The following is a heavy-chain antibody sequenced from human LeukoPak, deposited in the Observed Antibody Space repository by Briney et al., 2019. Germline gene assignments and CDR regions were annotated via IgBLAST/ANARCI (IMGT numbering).Heavy chain of an antibody. CDR1: GFSFSSYC. D-gene: IGHD2-2*01. Sequence: PGGSLRLSCAASGFSFSSYCMNWVRQAPGKGLEGVAIIREDGSETYYVDSVKGRFTNSRDNAKNSLYLQMNSLRVEDTAVYYCAKAGGDIKYRHFDFWGQGTLVTVSS. V-gene: IGHV3-7*01. CDR3: AKAGGDIKYRHFDF. CDR2: IREDGSET. J-gene: IGHJ4*02.